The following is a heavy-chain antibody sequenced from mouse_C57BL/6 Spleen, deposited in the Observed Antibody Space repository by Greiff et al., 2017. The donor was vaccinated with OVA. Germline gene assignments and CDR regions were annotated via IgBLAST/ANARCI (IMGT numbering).Heavy chain of an antibody. CDR2: IDPENGDT. Sequence: EVQVVESGAELVRPGASVKLSCTASGFNIKDDYMHWVKQRPEQGLEWIGWIDPENGDTEYASKFQGKATITADTSSNTAYLQLSSLTSEDTAVYYCSRRGAYWGQGTLVTVSA. J-gene: IGHJ3*01. V-gene: IGHV14-4*01. CDR1: GFNIKDDY. CDR3: SRRGAY.